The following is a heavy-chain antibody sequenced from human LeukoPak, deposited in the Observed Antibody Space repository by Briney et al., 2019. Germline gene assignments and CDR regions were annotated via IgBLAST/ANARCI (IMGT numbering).Heavy chain of an antibody. D-gene: IGHD6-6*01. J-gene: IGHJ4*02. CDR1: GYTLTELS. V-gene: IGHV1-24*01. CDR2: FDPEDGET. Sequence: VASVTVSFKVSGYTLTELSMHWVRQAPGKGLEWMGGFDPEDGETIYAQKFQGRVTMTEDTSTDTAYMELSSLRSEDTAVYYCATGRLAAHPRFDYWGQGTLVTVSS. CDR3: ATGRLAAHPRFDY.